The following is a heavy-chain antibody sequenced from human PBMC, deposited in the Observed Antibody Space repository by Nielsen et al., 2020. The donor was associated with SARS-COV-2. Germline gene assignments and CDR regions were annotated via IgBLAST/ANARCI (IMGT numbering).Heavy chain of an antibody. V-gene: IGHV1-58*02. CDR3: ARDGYRGATFELYGMDV. J-gene: IGHJ6*02. D-gene: IGHD1-26*01. CDR1: GFTFSNSA. Sequence: SVKVSCKASGFTFSNSAIQWVRHARGRRLEWIGWIVVNSGNTNYAQKFQGGVTMTRDTSTSTVYMELSSLRSEDTAVYYCARDGYRGATFELYGMDVWGQGTTVTVSS. CDR2: IVVNSGNT.